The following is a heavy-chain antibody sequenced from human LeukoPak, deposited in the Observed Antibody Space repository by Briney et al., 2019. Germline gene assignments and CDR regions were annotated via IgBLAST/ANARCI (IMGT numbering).Heavy chain of an antibody. D-gene: IGHD5-24*01. Sequence: GGSLRLSWSASGXTFSCCAMHWVRLAPGTGLEYVSGTSSNGGSTYYADSMKGRFTISRDNSKNTLYLQMSSLRPEDTAVYYCVKDWVATIVAPRHFDYWGQGTLVTVSS. J-gene: IGHJ4*02. CDR1: GXTFSCCA. CDR3: VKDWVATIVAPRHFDY. V-gene: IGHV3-64D*09. CDR2: TSSNGGST.